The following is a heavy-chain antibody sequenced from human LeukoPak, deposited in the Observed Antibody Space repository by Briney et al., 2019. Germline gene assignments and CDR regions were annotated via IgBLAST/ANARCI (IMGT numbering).Heavy chain of an antibody. V-gene: IGHV4-61*01. CDR1: GGSVSSGSYY. CDR3: ATGSSGYYTYFDY. D-gene: IGHD3-3*01. Sequence: PSETLSLTCTVSGGSVSSGSYYWSWIRQPPGKGLEWIGYIYYSGSTNHNPSLKSRVTISVDTSKNQFSLKLSSVTAADTAVYYCATGSSGYYTYFDYWGQGTLVTVSS. CDR2: IYYSGST. J-gene: IGHJ4*02.